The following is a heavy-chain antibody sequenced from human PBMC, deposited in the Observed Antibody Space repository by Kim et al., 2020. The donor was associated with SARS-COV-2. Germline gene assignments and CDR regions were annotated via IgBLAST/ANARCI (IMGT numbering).Heavy chain of an antibody. Sequence: QGRVTITADKSTSTAYMELSSLRSEDTAVYYCARDFMVRGVRDYYGMDVWGQGTTVTVSS. V-gene: IGHV1-69*04. D-gene: IGHD3-10*01. J-gene: IGHJ6*02. CDR3: ARDFMVRGVRDYYGMDV.